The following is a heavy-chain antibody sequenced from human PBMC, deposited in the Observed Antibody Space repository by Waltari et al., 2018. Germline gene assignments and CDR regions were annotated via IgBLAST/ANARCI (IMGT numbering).Heavy chain of an antibody. CDR1: GGTFSSYA. D-gene: IGHD4-17*01. V-gene: IGHV1-69*10. CDR3: TYMTTVTTMVWYFDL. Sequence: QVQLVQSGAEVKKPGSSVKVSCKASGGTFSSYAISWVRQAPGQGLEWMGGSIPILGIANYAQKFQGRVTITADKSTSTAYMELSSLRSEDTAVYYCTYMTTVTTMVWYFDLWGRGTLVTVSS. CDR2: SIPILGIA. J-gene: IGHJ2*01.